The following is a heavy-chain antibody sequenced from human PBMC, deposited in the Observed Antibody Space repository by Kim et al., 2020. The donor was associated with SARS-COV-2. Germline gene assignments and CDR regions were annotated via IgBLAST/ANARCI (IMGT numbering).Heavy chain of an antibody. CDR2: IWYDGSNK. CDR3: AKVGYSYAQSLGFFDY. D-gene: IGHD5-18*01. Sequence: GGSLRLSCAASGFTFSSYGMHWVRQAPGKGLEWVAVIWYDGSNKYYADSVKGRFTISRDNSKNTLYLQMNSLRAEDTAVYYCAKVGYSYAQSLGFFDYWGQGTLVTVSS. CDR1: GFTFSSYG. J-gene: IGHJ4*02. V-gene: IGHV3-33*06.